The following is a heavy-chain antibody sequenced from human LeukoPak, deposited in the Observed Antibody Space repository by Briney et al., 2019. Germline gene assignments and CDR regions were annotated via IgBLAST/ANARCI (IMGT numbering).Heavy chain of an antibody. CDR2: ISGHNDNT. V-gene: IGHV1-18*01. Sequence: ASVKVSCKASGYTFTNYGISWVRQAPGQGLEWMGWISGHNDNTNYAQKSQGRVATTTDTSTTTGYMELWSLRSDDTAVYYCARDEHWLVDYWGQGTLVTVSS. J-gene: IGHJ4*02. CDR3: ARDEHWLVDY. CDR1: GYTFTNYG. D-gene: IGHD6-19*01.